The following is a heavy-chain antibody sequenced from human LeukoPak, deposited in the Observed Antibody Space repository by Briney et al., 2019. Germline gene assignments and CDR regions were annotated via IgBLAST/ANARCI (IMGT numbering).Heavy chain of an antibody. CDR2: IHHSGTT. Sequence: SETLSLTCTVSGYSISSGYYWSWIRQPPGKGLEWFGHIHHSGTTNYNPSLKSRVTISVDASKNQFSLRLNSVTAADTAVYYCARGFTLLDPWGQGTLVTVSS. D-gene: IGHD2/OR15-2a*01. CDR1: GYSISSGYY. V-gene: IGHV4-61*01. CDR3: ARGFTLLDP. J-gene: IGHJ5*02.